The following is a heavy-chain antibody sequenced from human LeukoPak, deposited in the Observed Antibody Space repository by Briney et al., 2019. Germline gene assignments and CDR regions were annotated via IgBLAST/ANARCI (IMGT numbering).Heavy chain of an antibody. CDR3: ARALYDFWSGSTSDY. CDR1: GGSFSGYY. J-gene: IGHJ4*02. D-gene: IGHD3-3*01. CDR2: INHSGST. V-gene: IGHV4-34*01. Sequence: SETLSLTCAVYGGSFSGYYWSWIRQPPGNGLEWIGEINHSGSTNYNPSLKSRVTISVDTSKNQFSLKLSSVTAADTAVYYCARALYDFWSGSTSDYWGQGTLVTVSS.